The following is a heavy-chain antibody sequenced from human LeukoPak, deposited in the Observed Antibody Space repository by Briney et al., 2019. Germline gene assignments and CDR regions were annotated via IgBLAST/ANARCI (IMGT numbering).Heavy chain of an antibody. CDR1: GGSISSYY. V-gene: IGHV4-59*08. D-gene: IGHD3-9*01. J-gene: IGHJ3*02. CDR2: IYYSGTT. CDR3: ARRNILTEGEAFDI. Sequence: SETLSLTCTVSGGSISSYYWGRIRQPPGKGLERIGYIYYSGTTNYNPSLKSRVTISVDMSKTQFSLKLSSVTAADTAVYYCARRNILTEGEAFDIWGQGTMVTVSS.